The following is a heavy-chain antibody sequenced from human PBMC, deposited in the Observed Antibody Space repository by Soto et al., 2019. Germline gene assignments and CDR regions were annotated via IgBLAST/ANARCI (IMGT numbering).Heavy chain of an antibody. D-gene: IGHD3-10*01. CDR2: ITDSGSA. CDR3: ARRRRGITMVRGTYAMDV. J-gene: IGHJ6*02. V-gene: IGHV4-34*01. Sequence: QVQLQQWGAGLFKPSETLSLGCAVYGESFSGYYWNWIRQPPGKGLEWIGEITDSGSANYKPSLASRVTISVDTSKKQFSLRLNSVTAADAAVYYCARRRRGITMVRGTYAMDVWGQGTTVTVSS. CDR1: GESFSGYY.